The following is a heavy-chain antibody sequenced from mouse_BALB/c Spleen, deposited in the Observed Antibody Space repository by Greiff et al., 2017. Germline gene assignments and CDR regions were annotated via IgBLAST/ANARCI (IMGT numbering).Heavy chain of an antibody. Sequence: EVKLVESGGDLVKPGGSLKLSCAASGFTFSSYGMSWVRQTPDKRLEWVATISSGGSYTYYPDSVKGRFTISRDNAKNTLYLQMSSLKSEDTAMYYCARHVVNYETWFAYWGQGTLVTVSA. V-gene: IGHV5-6*01. CDR1: GFTFSSYG. CDR2: ISSGGSYT. J-gene: IGHJ3*01. CDR3: ARHVVNYETWFAY. D-gene: IGHD2-1*01.